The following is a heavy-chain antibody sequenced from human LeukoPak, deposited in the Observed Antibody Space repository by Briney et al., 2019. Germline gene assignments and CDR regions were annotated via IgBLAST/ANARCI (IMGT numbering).Heavy chain of an antibody. J-gene: IGHJ4*02. V-gene: IGHV3-74*01. CDR1: GFTFSSYE. CDR3: ARGYSYGPFDY. CDR2: INSDGSST. D-gene: IGHD5-18*01. Sequence: GGSLRLSCAASGFTFSSYEMNWVRQAPGKGLVWVSRINSDGSSTSYADSVKGRFTISRDNAKNTLYLQMNSLRAEDTAVYYCARGYSYGPFDYWGQGTLVTVSS.